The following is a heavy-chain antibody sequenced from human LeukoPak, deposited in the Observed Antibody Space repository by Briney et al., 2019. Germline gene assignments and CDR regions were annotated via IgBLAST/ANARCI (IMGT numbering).Heavy chain of an antibody. Sequence: PGGSLRLSCAASGFTFSSYAMSWVRQAPGKGLEWVSAISGSGGSTYYADSVKGRFTISRDNSKNTLYLQMNSLRAEDTAVYYCARVADLTIRGGDFDYWGQGTLVTVSS. D-gene: IGHD3-3*01. CDR2: ISGSGGST. V-gene: IGHV3-23*01. J-gene: IGHJ4*02. CDR1: GFTFSSYA. CDR3: ARVADLTIRGGDFDY.